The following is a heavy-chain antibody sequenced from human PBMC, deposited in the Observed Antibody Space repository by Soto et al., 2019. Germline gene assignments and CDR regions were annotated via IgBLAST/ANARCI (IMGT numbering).Heavy chain of an antibody. D-gene: IGHD3-16*01. V-gene: IGHV4-59*01. J-gene: IGHJ4*01. CDR1: GISMNTYY. Sequence: SETLSLTCTVSGISMNTYYWTWIRQSPGKGLEWIAYIYYTGSTNYNPSFKRRVTMSVDKSTNQFSLKLFSVTAADTALYYCATGGGESYFQYWAHGTLVTVSS. CDR3: ATGGGESYFQY. CDR2: IYYTGST.